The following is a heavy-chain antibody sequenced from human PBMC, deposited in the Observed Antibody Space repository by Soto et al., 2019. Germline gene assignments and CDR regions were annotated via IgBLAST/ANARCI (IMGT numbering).Heavy chain of an antibody. J-gene: IGHJ5*01. CDR3: AKEGAGYYDSSPYDS. CDR1: GFPFSGYA. D-gene: IGHD3-22*01. CDR2: ISGSGEST. Sequence: EVQLLESGGGLVQPGGSLRLSCAASGFPFSGYAMSWVRRAPGKGPEWVSSISGSGESTHYADSVKGRSTIPRDNSKNTLYLQMNSLRAEDTAVYYCAKEGAGYYDSSPYDSWGQGTLVTVSS. V-gene: IGHV3-23*01.